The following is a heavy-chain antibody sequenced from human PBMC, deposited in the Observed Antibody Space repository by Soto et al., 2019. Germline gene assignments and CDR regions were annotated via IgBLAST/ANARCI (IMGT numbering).Heavy chain of an antibody. CDR3: VKDENNVDENYYYYYGMDV. J-gene: IGHJ6*02. V-gene: IGHV3-64D*08. CDR1: GFTFSSYA. Sequence: GGSLRLSCSASGFTFSSYAMHWVRQAPGKGLEYVSAISSNGGSTYYADSVKGRFTISRDNSKNTLYLQMSSLRAEDTAVYYCVKDENNVDENYYYYYGMDVWGQGTTVTVSS. D-gene: IGHD1-20*01. CDR2: ISSNGGST.